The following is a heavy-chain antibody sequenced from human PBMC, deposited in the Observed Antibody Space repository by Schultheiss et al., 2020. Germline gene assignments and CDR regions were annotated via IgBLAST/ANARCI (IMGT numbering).Heavy chain of an antibody. CDR2: INHSGST. Sequence: SETLSLTCAVYGGSFSGYYWSWIRQPPGKGLEWIGEINHSGSTNYNPSLKSRVTISVDTSKNQFSLKLSSVTAADTAVYYCARHQHGDVDYWGQGTLGTVAA. CDR1: GGSFSGYY. J-gene: IGHJ4*02. CDR3: ARHQHGDVDY. D-gene: IGHD4-17*01. V-gene: IGHV4-34*01.